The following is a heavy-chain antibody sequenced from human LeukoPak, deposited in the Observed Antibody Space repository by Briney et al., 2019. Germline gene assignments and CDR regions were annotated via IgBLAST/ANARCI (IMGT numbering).Heavy chain of an antibody. D-gene: IGHD5-18*01. CDR2: IYYSGST. Sequence: SETLSLTCTVSGGSVSSYYWSWIRQPPGKGLEWIGYIYYSGSTNYNPSLKSRVTISVDTSKNQFSLKLSSVTAADTAVYYCARDRSVGYSYGHFDYWGQGTLVTVSS. V-gene: IGHV4-59*02. J-gene: IGHJ4*02. CDR3: ARDRSVGYSYGHFDY. CDR1: GGSVSSYY.